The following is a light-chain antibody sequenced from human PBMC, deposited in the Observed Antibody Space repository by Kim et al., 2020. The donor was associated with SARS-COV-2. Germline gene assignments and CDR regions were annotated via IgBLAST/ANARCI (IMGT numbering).Light chain of an antibody. Sequence: VSPWERATLSCRASQSLNNKVAWYQQKPGQAPRLLIQDASTRATGIPARFSGSGSGTDFTLTISSLQSEDFAVYYCQHYSKWPFTFGPGTKVDIK. CDR2: DAS. V-gene: IGKV3-15*01. J-gene: IGKJ3*01. CDR3: QHYSKWPFT. CDR1: QSLNNK.